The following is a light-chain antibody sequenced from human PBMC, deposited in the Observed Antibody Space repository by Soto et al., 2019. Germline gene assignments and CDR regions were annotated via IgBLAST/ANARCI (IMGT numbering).Light chain of an antibody. J-gene: IGKJ1*01. CDR2: GAS. V-gene: IGKV3-20*01. Sequence: EVVMTQSPATLSVSPGERATLSCRASQSVSINLAWYQQKPGQAPRLLIYGASNRATGIPDRFSGSGSGTGFTLTISRLEPEDFAVYYCQQYGSSGTFGQGTKVDIK. CDR1: QSVSIN. CDR3: QQYGSSGT.